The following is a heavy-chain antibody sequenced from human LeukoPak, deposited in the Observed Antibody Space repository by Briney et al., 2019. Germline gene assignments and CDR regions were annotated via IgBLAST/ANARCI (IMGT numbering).Heavy chain of an antibody. CDR2: IKGSDNYI. CDR3: ARSRSMSMHETNFIY. CDR1: GFTFIDYT. D-gene: IGHD1-26*01. Sequence: GGSLRRYCAASGFTFIDYTMNWVRQAPGKGLEWVSSIKGSDNYIYYADSLAGRFTISTDDAQNSLYLQMNSLRAEDTAIYYCARSRSMSMHETNFIYWGQGSLVTVSS. J-gene: IGHJ4*02. V-gene: IGHV3-21*01.